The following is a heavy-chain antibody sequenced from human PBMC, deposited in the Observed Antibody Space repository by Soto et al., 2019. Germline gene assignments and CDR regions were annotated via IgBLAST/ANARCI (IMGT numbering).Heavy chain of an antibody. J-gene: IGHJ4*02. Sequence: ASVKVSCKASGYTFTDYYVHWVRQAPGQVLEWMGWINPNSGGTKSAQKFQGRVTMTRDTSISTAYMELSRLRSDDTAVYYCARRKGDYYDSSGYHYYFDYWGQGTLVTVS. D-gene: IGHD3-22*01. CDR2: INPNSGGT. CDR3: ARRKGDYYDSSGYHYYFDY. CDR1: GYTFTDYY. V-gene: IGHV1-2*02.